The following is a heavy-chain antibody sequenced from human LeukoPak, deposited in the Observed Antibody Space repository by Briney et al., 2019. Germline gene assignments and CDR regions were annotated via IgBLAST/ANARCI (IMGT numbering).Heavy chain of an antibody. V-gene: IGHV4-39*01. Sequence: SETLSLTCTVSGGSISSSSYYWGWIRQPPGKGLGWIASIYYSGSTYYNPSLKSRVTISADTSKNQFSLKLSSVTAADTAVYYCARQRSWYHFDYWGQGTLVTVSS. D-gene: IGHD6-13*01. CDR1: GGSISSSSYY. CDR2: IYYSGST. CDR3: ARQRSWYHFDY. J-gene: IGHJ4*02.